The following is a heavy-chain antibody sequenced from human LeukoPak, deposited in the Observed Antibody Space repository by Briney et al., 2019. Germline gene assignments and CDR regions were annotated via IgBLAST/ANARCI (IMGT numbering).Heavy chain of an antibody. J-gene: IGHJ4*02. D-gene: IGHD6-13*01. CDR2: IIPILGIA. CDR1: GGTFSSYA. Sequence: SVKVSCKASGGTFSSYAISWVRQAPGQGLEWMGRIIPILGIANYAQKFQGRVTITADKSTSTAYMELSSLRSEDTAVYYCARGGTSSWYSYYFDYWGQGTLVTVSS. CDR3: ARGGTSSWYSYYFDY. V-gene: IGHV1-69*04.